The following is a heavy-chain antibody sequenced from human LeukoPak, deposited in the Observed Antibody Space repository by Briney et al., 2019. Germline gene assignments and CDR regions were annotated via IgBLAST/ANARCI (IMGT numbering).Heavy chain of an antibody. CDR1: GGSISSYY. CDR3: ARQYQLLYPLNWFDP. CDR2: IYYSGSI. V-gene: IGHV4-59*01. J-gene: IGHJ5*02. Sequence: PSETLSLTCTVSGGSISSYYWRWIRQPPGKRLEWIGYIYYSGSINYNPSLKSRVTISVDTSKNQFSLKLSSVTAADTAVYYCARQYQLLYPLNWFDPWGQGTLVTVSS. D-gene: IGHD2-2*02.